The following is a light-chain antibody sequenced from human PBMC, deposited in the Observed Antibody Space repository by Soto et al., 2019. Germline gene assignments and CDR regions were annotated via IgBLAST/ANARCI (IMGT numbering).Light chain of an antibody. CDR2: GAS. Sequence: TVMTQSPTTLWISPGERATRSCRASQSVSSNLAWYQQKPGQAPRLLIYGASTRATGIPARFSGSGSGTEFTLTISSLQSEDFAVYYCQQYNNWPWTFAQGTKVDIK. CDR1: QSVSSN. V-gene: IGKV3-15*01. J-gene: IGKJ1*01. CDR3: QQYNNWPWT.